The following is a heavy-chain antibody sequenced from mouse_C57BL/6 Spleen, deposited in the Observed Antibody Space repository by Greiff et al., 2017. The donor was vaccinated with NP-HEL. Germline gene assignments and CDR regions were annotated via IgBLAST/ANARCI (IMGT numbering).Heavy chain of an antibody. CDR1: GYTFTSYW. Sequence: QVQLQQPGAELVKPGASVKLSCKASGYTFTSYWMQWVKQRPGQGLEWIGEIDPSDSYTNYNQKFKGKATLPVDTSSSTAYMQLSSLTSEDSAVYYCARGYYGSSWFAYWGQGTLVTVSA. J-gene: IGHJ3*01. CDR2: IDPSDSYT. V-gene: IGHV1-50*01. CDR3: ARGYYGSSWFAY. D-gene: IGHD1-1*01.